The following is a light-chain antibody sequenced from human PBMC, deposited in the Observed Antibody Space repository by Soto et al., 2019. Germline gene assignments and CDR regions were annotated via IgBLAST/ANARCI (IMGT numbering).Light chain of an antibody. CDR3: CSYAGSTTFV. CDR2: EVS. V-gene: IGLV2-23*02. CDR1: SSDVGNYNL. Sequence: QSALTQPASVSGSPGQSITISCTGTSSDVGNYNLVSWYQQHPGKAHKLMIYEVSKRPSGVSNRFSGSKSGNTAYLTISGLQAEDEADYYCCSYAGSTTFVFGTGTKLTVL. J-gene: IGLJ1*01.